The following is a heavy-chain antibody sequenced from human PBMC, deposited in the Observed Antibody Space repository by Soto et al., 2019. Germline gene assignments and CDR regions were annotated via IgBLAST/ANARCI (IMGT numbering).Heavy chain of an antibody. D-gene: IGHD6-13*01. CDR3: ARGAQSSSFVDY. CDR1: GYTFTIYA. J-gene: IGHJ4*02. CDR2: INAGNGNT. V-gene: IGHV1-3*01. Sequence: ASVKVSCKASGYTFTIYAMHWVRQAPGQRLEWMGWINAGNGNTKYSQKFQGRVTITRDTSASTAYMELSSLRSEDTAVYYCARGAQSSSFVDYWGQGTLVTVSS.